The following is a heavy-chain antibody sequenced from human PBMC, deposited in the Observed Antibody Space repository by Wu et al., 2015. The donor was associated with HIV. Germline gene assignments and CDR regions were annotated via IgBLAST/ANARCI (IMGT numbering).Heavy chain of an antibody. CDR3: ARDPSFLTTVTTSYYGYGMDV. Sequence: QVQLVQSGAEVKKPGASVKVSCKASGYTFTGYYMHWVRQAPGQGLEWMGWINPNSGGTNYAQKFQGRVTMTRDTSISTAYMELSRLRSDDTAVYYCARDPSFLTTVTTSYYGYGMDVWGQGTTVTVSS. J-gene: IGHJ6*02. D-gene: IGHD4-17*01. V-gene: IGHV1-2*02. CDR1: GYTFTGYY. CDR2: INPNSGGT.